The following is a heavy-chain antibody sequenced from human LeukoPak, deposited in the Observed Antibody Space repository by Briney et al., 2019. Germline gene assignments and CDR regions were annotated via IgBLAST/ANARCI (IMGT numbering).Heavy chain of an antibody. CDR3: ASLYYYDNSGYYLGSRHFHH. CDR1: GGTFSSYA. J-gene: IGHJ1*01. CDR2: IIPIFGTA. D-gene: IGHD3-22*01. V-gene: IGHV1-69*06. Sequence: ASVKVSCKASGGTFSSYAISWVRQAPGQGLEWMGGIIPIFGTANYAQKFQGRVTITAYKSTSTAYMELSSLRSEDTAVYYCASLYYYDNSGYYLGSRHFHHWGQGTLVTVSS.